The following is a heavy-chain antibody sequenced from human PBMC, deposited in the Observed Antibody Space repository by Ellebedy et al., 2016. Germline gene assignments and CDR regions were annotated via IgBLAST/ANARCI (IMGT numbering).Heavy chain of an antibody. CDR2: ISSSSSYI. V-gene: IGHV3-21*01. CDR3: ARDRGYSGYDSDY. Sequence: GESLKISCAASGFTFSSYSMNWVRQAPGKGLEWVSSISSSSSYIYYADSVKGRFTISRDNAKNSLYLQMNSLRAEDTAVYCCARDRGYSGYDSDYWGQGTLVTVSS. D-gene: IGHD5-12*01. J-gene: IGHJ4*02. CDR1: GFTFSSYS.